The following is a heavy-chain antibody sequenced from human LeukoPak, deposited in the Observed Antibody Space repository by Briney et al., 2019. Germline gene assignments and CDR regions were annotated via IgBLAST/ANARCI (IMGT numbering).Heavy chain of an antibody. CDR3: VREPGPGYFDY. J-gene: IGHJ4*02. D-gene: IGHD6-13*01. CDR1: GLTFSSHA. CDR2: ISQDGSDR. Sequence: GGSLRLSCAASGLTFSSHAMHWVRQAPGKGLEWVAVISQDGSDRHYTDSVKGRSTISRDNSRNTLYLEMNSLRAGDTAVYYCVREPGPGYFDYWGRGTLVTVSS. V-gene: IGHV3-30-3*01.